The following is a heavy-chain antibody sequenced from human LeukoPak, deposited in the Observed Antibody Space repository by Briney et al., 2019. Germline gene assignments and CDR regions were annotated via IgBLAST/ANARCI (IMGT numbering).Heavy chain of an antibody. CDR2: IYYSGST. CDR3: ARSRQASGLFSS. CDR1: GGSISSGDYY. D-gene: IGHD3-10*01. Sequence: PSETLSLTCTVSGGSISSGDYYWSWIRQPPGKGLEWIGYIYYSGSTYYNPSLKSRFTISVDRPKNQFFLNVTSLTAADTAVYYCARSRQASGLFSSWGQGTLVVVFS. V-gene: IGHV4-30-4*01. J-gene: IGHJ5*02.